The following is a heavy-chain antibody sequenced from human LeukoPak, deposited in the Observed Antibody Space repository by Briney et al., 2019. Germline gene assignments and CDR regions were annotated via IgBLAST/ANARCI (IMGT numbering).Heavy chain of an antibody. V-gene: IGHV3-23*01. CDR1: GFTFSSYA. CDR3: TGITLAV. D-gene: IGHD6-19*01. CDR2: ITGSGGVT. Sequence: GGSLRLSCAASGFTFSSYAMSWVRQAPGKGLEWVSTITGSGGVTTYADSVKGRFTISRDNSENTLSLQMNSLKTEDTAVYYCTGITLAVWGQGTLVTVSS. J-gene: IGHJ4*02.